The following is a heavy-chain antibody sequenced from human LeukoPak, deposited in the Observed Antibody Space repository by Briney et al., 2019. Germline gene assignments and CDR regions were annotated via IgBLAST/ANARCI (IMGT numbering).Heavy chain of an antibody. V-gene: IGHV4-30-4*01. D-gene: IGHD3-22*01. CDR1: GGSISSGDYY. Sequence: PSQTLSFTCTVSGGSISSGDYYWSWIRQPPGKGLEWIGYIYYSGSTYYNPSLKSRVTISVDTSKNQFSLKLSSVTAADTAVYYCARLPYYDSSGYYSPFDYWGQGTLVTVSS. J-gene: IGHJ4*02. CDR2: IYYSGST. CDR3: ARLPYYDSSGYYSPFDY.